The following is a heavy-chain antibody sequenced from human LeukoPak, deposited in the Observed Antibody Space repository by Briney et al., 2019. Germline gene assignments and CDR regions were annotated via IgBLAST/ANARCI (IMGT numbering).Heavy chain of an antibody. D-gene: IGHD4-17*01. J-gene: IGHJ4*02. CDR2: IIPILGLA. CDR3: ATTRADYGDYIYPY. Sequence: GASVKVSCKASGGTFINYAITWVRQAPGQGLEWMGRIIPILGLANYAQKFQGKVTITADTFTSTAYMELSSPRFEDTAIYYCATTRADYGDYIYPYWGQGTLVTVSS. CDR1: GGTFINYA. V-gene: IGHV1-69*04.